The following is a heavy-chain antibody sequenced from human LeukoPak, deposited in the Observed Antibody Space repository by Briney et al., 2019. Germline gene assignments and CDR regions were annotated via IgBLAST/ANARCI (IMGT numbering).Heavy chain of an antibody. CDR2: INTGNGNT. J-gene: IGHJ4*02. CDR3: AKEATMIVVARSYFDY. D-gene: IGHD3-22*01. V-gene: IGHV1-3*04. CDR1: GYTFTSYA. Sequence: GASVKVSCKASGYTFTSYAVHRVRQAPGQRLEWLGWINTGNGNTRYSQNFQGRVTFTRDTSANTAYMELNSLRSEDTAVYYCAKEATMIVVARSYFDYWGQGTLVTVSS.